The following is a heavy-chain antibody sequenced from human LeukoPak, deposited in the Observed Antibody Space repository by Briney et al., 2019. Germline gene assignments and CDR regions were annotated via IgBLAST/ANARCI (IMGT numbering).Heavy chain of an antibody. CDR3: ARDGYYDSSGYRNWFDP. D-gene: IGHD3-22*01. Sequence: PGGSLRLSCAASGFPFNDAWMSWIRQPPGKGLEWTGYSSYSGSTNYNPSLKSRVTISVDTSKNQFSLKLTSVTAADTAVYYCARDGYYDSSGYRNWFDPWGQGTLVTVSS. V-gene: IGHV4-59*01. J-gene: IGHJ5*02. CDR1: GFPFNDAW. CDR2: SSYSGST.